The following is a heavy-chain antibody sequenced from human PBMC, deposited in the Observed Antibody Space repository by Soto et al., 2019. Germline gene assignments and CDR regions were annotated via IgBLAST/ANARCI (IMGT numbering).Heavy chain of an antibody. CDR3: ARGPRQWGYFDY. V-gene: IGHV4-31*03. CDR2: IYYSGST. CDR1: VGSISSGGYY. D-gene: IGHD6-19*01. Sequence: SETLSLTCTVSVGSISSGGYYWSWIRQHPGKGLEWIGYIYYSGSTYYNPSLKSRVTISVDTSKNQFSLKMSSVTAADTAVYYCARGPRQWGYFDYWGQGTLVTVSS. J-gene: IGHJ4*02.